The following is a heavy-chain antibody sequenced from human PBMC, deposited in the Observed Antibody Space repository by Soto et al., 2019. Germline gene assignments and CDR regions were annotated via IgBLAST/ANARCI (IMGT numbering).Heavy chain of an antibody. CDR1: GGSISNHY. V-gene: IGHV4-59*11. D-gene: IGHD7-27*01. J-gene: IGHJ4*02. CDR2: IYYNGNT. Sequence: QVQLQESGPGLVKPSETLSLTCTVSGGSISNHYWSWIRQPPGKGLEWSGYIYYNGNTNYNPSLKSRVTLSGDTSKSQVSLTLSSVTAADTAVYYCTRANWYSEYWGQGTLVTVSS. CDR3: TRANWYSEY.